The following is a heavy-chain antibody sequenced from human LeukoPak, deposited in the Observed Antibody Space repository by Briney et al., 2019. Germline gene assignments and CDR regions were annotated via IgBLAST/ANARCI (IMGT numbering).Heavy chain of an antibody. CDR1: GFTSSSYW. CDR2: INSDGSST. CDR3: AAEDIIVVPGFHAPHYYNYGMDV. D-gene: IGHD2-2*01. V-gene: IGHV3-74*01. J-gene: IGHJ6*02. Sequence: AGGSLRLSCAASGFTSSSYWMHWVRQAPGKGLVWVSRINSDGSSTNYADSVKGRFTISRDNAKNTLFLQLNSLRTEDTAVYYCAAEDIIVVPGFHAPHYYNYGMDVWGQGTTVTVSS.